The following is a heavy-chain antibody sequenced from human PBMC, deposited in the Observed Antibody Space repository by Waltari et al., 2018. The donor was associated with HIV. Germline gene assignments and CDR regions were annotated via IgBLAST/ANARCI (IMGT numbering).Heavy chain of an antibody. CDR3: ARDLDGPRSSAYDY. V-gene: IGHV3-11*04. J-gene: IGHJ4*02. CDR2: ISRGGTV. CDR1: GFTFRDNY. Sequence: QVQLVESGGGLVKPGGSLRLSCAASGFTFRDNYMSWIRVVPGKGLEWLSYISRGGTVFYADSVKGRFTISRDNAKNSLYLQMDSLRVEDTAVYFCARDLDGPRSSAYDYWGQGTLVTVSS.